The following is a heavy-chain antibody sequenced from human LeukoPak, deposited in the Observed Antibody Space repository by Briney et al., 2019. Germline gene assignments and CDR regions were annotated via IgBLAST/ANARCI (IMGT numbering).Heavy chain of an antibody. CDR3: AKALGSSSSSPYSAY. J-gene: IGHJ4*02. D-gene: IGHD6-6*01. V-gene: IGHV3-23*01. Sequence: GGSLRLSCAASGFTFSSYAMTWVRQAPGKGLEWASGINDRGGSTFYANSVKGRFTISRDNSKNTLYLQMSRLRVEDTAVYYCAKALGSSSSSPYSAYWGQGTLVTVSS. CDR2: INDRGGST. CDR1: GFTFSSYA.